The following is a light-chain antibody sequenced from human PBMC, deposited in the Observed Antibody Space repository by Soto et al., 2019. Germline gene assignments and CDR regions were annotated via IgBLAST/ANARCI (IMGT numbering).Light chain of an antibody. Sequence: EIVMTQSPATLSVSPGERATLSCRASQSVSSNLAWYQQKPGQAPRLLIYGASTRATGIPARSSGSGAGTEFTLTISSLQSADFAVYYCQQYNNWPPYTFGQGTKLEIK. V-gene: IGKV3-15*01. CDR3: QQYNNWPPYT. J-gene: IGKJ2*01. CDR1: QSVSSN. CDR2: GAS.